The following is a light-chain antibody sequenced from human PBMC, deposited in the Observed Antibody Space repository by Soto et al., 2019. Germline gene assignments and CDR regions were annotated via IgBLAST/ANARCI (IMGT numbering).Light chain of an antibody. V-gene: IGKV3D-20*02. Sequence: ETVLTQSPGTLSLSPGERVTLSCRASQSVSSSYLAWYQQKRGQAPRLLIYGASTRATGIPDRFSGGGSGTDFTLTISRLEPEDLAVYYCQQRSNWPLTFGGGTRVEI. CDR2: GAS. CDR3: QQRSNWPLT. J-gene: IGKJ4*01. CDR1: QSVSSSY.